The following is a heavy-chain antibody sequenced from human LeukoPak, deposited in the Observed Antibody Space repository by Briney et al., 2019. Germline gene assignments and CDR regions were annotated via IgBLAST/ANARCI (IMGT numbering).Heavy chain of an antibody. V-gene: IGHV3-21*01. CDR1: GFTFSSYS. J-gene: IGHJ4*02. D-gene: IGHD6-13*01. CDR3: ARDSSSWLVFDY. CDR2: ISSSSSYI. Sequence: GGSLRLSCAASGFTFSSYSMNWVRQAPGKGLEWVSSISSSSSYIYYADSVKGRFTISRDNAKNSLYLQMNSLRAEDTAVYYCARDSSSWLVFDYWGQGTLVTVSS.